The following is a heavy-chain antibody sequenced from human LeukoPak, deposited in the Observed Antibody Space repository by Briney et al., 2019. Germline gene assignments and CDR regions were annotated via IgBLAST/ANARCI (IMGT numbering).Heavy chain of an antibody. Sequence: SETLSPTCTVSGGSISSYYWSWIRQPPGKGLEWIGYIYYSGSTNYNPSLKSRVTISVDTSKNQFSLKLTSVTAADTAVYYCARDSSAFAGWFDPWGQGTLVTVSS. CDR1: GGSISSYY. D-gene: IGHD6-19*01. CDR2: IYYSGST. V-gene: IGHV4-59*01. J-gene: IGHJ5*02. CDR3: ARDSSAFAGWFDP.